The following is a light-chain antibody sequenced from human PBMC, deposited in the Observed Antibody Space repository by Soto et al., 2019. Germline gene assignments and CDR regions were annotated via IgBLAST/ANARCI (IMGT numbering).Light chain of an antibody. V-gene: IGLV2-14*02. Sequence: QSALTQPASVSGSPGQSITISCIGTSSDVGRYNLVSWYQQHPGKTPKLMIYEVSNRPSGVSHRFSGSKSGNTASLTISGLQTEDEADYYCSSFSSITREVFGGGTKVTVL. J-gene: IGLJ2*01. CDR1: SSDVGRYNL. CDR2: EVS. CDR3: SSFSSITREV.